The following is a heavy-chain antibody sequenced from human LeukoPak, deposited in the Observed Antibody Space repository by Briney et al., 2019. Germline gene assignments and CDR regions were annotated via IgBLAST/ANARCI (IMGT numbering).Heavy chain of an antibody. Sequence: PGGSLRLSCAASGFTFSSYEMNWVRQAPGKGLEWVSYISSSGSTIYYADSVKGRFTISRDNAKNSLYLQMNSLRAEDTAVYYCCGYSYGRFDYWGQGTLVTVSS. D-gene: IGHD5-18*01. CDR1: GFTFSSYE. CDR2: ISSSGSTI. J-gene: IGHJ4*02. CDR3: CGYSYGRFDY. V-gene: IGHV3-48*03.